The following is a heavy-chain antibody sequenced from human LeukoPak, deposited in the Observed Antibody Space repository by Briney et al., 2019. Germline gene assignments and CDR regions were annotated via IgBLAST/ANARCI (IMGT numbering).Heavy chain of an antibody. CDR2: IKQDGSEK. Sequence: PGGSLRLSCAASGFTFSSYWMSWVRQALGKGLEWVANIKQDGSEKYYVDSVKGRFTISRDNAKNSLYLQMNSLRAEDTAVYYCARVLDYYGSGSYFLDYWGQGTLVTVSS. CDR3: ARVLDYYGSGSYFLDY. V-gene: IGHV3-7*01. CDR1: GFTFSSYW. J-gene: IGHJ4*02. D-gene: IGHD3-10*01.